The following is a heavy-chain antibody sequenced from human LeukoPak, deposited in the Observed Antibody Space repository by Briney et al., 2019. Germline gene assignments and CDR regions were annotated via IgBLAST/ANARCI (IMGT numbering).Heavy chain of an antibody. CDR1: GGSISSSSYY. D-gene: IGHD3-10*01. J-gene: IGHJ4*02. CDR2: IYHSGST. CDR3: ARAWFGELSHFDY. Sequence: KTSETLSLTCTVSGGSISSSSYYWGWIRQPPGKGLEWIANIYHSGSTYYNPSLKSRVTISIDTSKNQFSLKLSSVTAADTAVYYCARAWFGELSHFDYWGQGTLATVSS. V-gene: IGHV4-39*07.